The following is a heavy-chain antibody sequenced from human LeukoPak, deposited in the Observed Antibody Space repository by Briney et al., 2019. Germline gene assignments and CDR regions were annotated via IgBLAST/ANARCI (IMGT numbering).Heavy chain of an antibody. Sequence: PSETLSLTCTVSGGSISSYYWSWIRQPPGKGLEWIGSIYHSGSTYYNPSLKSRVTISVDTSKNQFSLKLSSVTAADTAVYYCARDLTAAGTFYFDYWGQGTLVTVSS. V-gene: IGHV4-38-2*02. D-gene: IGHD6-13*01. CDR3: ARDLTAAGTFYFDY. CDR1: GGSISSYY. J-gene: IGHJ4*02. CDR2: IYHSGST.